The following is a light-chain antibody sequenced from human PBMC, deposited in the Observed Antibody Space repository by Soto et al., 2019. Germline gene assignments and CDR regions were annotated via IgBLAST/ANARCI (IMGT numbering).Light chain of an antibody. CDR3: AAWDDSLVV. CDR1: SSNIGSAY. Sequence: QSVLTRPPSASGTPGQTVTISCSGSSSNIGSAYIYWYQHLPGTAPKLLIYRNNQRPSGVPDRFSASKSGTSASLAISGLRSEDDADYYCAAWDDSLVVFGGGTKLTVL. V-gene: IGLV1-47*01. CDR2: RNN. J-gene: IGLJ2*01.